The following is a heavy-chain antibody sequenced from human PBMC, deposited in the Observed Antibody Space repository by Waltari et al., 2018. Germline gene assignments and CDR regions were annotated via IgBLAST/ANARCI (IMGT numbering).Heavy chain of an antibody. CDR3: ARDKGDAFWYFDL. V-gene: IGHV3-11*06. CDR1: DFSISAYY. J-gene: IGHJ2*01. CDR2: ISISSSYT. Sequence: QLVESGGGLVKPGGSLRLSCEASDFSISAYYMSWIRQAPGRGLEWLSYISISSSYTNYTDSVKGRVTISRNNAKNLVYLEMNNLRPEDTAVYFCARDKGDAFWYFDLWGRGTLVSVSS. D-gene: IGHD3-16*01.